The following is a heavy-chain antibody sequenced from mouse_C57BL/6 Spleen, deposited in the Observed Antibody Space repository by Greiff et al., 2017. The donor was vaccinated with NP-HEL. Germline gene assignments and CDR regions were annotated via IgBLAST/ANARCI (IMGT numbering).Heavy chain of an antibody. CDR1: GYTFTDYY. CDR2: IYPGSGNT. CDR3: ARSVYYCGSRGFDY. J-gene: IGHJ2*01. D-gene: IGHD1-1*01. Sequence: QVQLQQSGAELVRPGASVKLSCKASGYTFTDYYINWVKQRPGQGLEWIARIYPGSGNTYYNEKFKGKATLTAEKSSSTAYMQLSSLTSEDSAVYFGARSVYYCGSRGFDYWGQGTTLTVSS. V-gene: IGHV1-76*01.